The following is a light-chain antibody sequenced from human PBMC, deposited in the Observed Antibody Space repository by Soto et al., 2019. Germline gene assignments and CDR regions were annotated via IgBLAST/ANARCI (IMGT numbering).Light chain of an antibody. CDR1: QVISTS. V-gene: IGKV1-39*01. CDR3: QQSYSIPYT. CDR2: VAS. J-gene: IGKJ2*01. Sequence: DIQLTQSPSFLSPSIVESVTITCRASQVISTSLAWYQVKPGKAPKLLIYVASSLQSGVPSRFSGSGSGTDFTLTISSLQPEDFATYYCQQSYSIPYTFGQGTKVDI.